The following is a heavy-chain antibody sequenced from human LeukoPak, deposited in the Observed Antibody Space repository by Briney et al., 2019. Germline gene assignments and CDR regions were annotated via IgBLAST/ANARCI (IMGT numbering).Heavy chain of an antibody. CDR2: IWHDGSNK. V-gene: IGHV3-33*06. Sequence: GGSLRLSCAASGFTFSDYGLHWVRQAPGKGLERVALIWHDGSNKYYADSVMGRFTISRDNSKNTLYLQMNSLRAEDTAIYYCAKDGDRYTEFYYHYLDVWGKGTTVTVSS. CDR3: AKDGDRYTEFYYHYLDV. CDR1: GFTFSDYG. J-gene: IGHJ6*03. D-gene: IGHD5-24*01.